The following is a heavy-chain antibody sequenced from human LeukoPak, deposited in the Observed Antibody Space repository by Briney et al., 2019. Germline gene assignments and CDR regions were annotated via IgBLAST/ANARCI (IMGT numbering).Heavy chain of an antibody. J-gene: IGHJ4*02. Sequence: GGSLRLSCAASGFTFSSYGMHWVRQAPGKGLEWVAVISYDGSNKYYADSVKGRFTISRDNSKNTLYLQMNSLRAEDTAVYYCASYDSSGMYYFDYWGQGTLVTVSS. CDR3: ASYDSSGMYYFDY. D-gene: IGHD3-22*01. V-gene: IGHV3-30*03. CDR2: ISYDGSNK. CDR1: GFTFSSYG.